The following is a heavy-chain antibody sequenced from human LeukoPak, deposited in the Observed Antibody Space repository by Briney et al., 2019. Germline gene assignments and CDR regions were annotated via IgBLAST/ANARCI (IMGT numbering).Heavy chain of an antibody. Sequence: SETLSLTCTVSGGSITTYYWSWIRQPAGKGLEWIGRIYTRGSTNYNPSLKSRVTMSVDTSKNQFSLKLSSVTAADTAVYYCAGEGHYYDSTGYYYGGEDYWGQGTLVTVSS. CDR1: GGSITTYY. J-gene: IGHJ4*02. CDR2: IYTRGST. V-gene: IGHV4-4*07. D-gene: IGHD3-22*01. CDR3: AGEGHYYDSTGYYYGGEDY.